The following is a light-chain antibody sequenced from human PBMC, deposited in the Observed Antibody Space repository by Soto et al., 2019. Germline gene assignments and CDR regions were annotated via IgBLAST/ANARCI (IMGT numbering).Light chain of an antibody. Sequence: EIVLTRSPATLSLSPLEIAAPAGRASQSVGSSLAWYQQKLGQAPRLLIYAASDRATGIPGRFSGSGSGTDFTLTISSLETEDFAVYYCQQSSDWITFGQGTRLEIK. CDR2: AAS. CDR3: QQSSDWIT. V-gene: IGKV3-11*01. J-gene: IGKJ5*01. CDR1: QSVGSS.